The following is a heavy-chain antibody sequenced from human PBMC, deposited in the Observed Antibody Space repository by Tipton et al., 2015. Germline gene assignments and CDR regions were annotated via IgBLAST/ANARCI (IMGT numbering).Heavy chain of an antibody. CDR2: IYHSGNT. CDR3: ACQDYDSLTRDYQTVDY. D-gene: IGHD3-9*01. CDR1: GGSISSSNW. V-gene: IGHV4-4*02. J-gene: IGHJ4*02. Sequence: TLSLTCAVSGGSISSSNWCSWVRQPPGKGLEWIGEIYHSGNTYYNPSLKSRVTMSRDTSKNQFSLKLTSVTAADTAVYYCACQDYDSLTRDYQTVDYWGQGTLVTVSS.